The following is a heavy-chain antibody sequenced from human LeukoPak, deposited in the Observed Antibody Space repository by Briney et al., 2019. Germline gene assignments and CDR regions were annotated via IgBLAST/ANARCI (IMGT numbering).Heavy chain of an antibody. D-gene: IGHD2-2*01. CDR1: GGSISSYY. Sequence: SETLSLTCTVSGGSISSYYWSWIRQPAGKGLEWIGRIYTSGSTNYNPSLKSRVTMSVDTSKNQFSLKLSSVTAADTAVYYCAALRGGVFCSSTSCLTGWFDPWGQGTLVTVSS. J-gene: IGHJ5*02. V-gene: IGHV4-4*07. CDR2: IYTSGST. CDR3: AALRGGVFCSSTSCLTGWFDP.